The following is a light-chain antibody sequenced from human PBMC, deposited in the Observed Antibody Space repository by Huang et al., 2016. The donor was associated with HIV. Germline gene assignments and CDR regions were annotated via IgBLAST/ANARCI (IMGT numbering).Light chain of an antibody. Sequence: DIQMTQSPSSLSASVGDRVTITCRASQSVSSYLNWYQHKPGKAPKLLIYGASSLHSGVPSRFSGSGSGTEFTLTISSLQPEDFATYYCQQSYSTPPRYTFGQGTKLEIK. CDR3: QQSYSTPPRYT. V-gene: IGKV1-39*01. CDR1: QSVSSY. J-gene: IGKJ2*01. CDR2: GAS.